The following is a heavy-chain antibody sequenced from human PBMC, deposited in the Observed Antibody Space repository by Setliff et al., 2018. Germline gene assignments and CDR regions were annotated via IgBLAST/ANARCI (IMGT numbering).Heavy chain of an antibody. J-gene: IGHJ3*01. CDR3: ARDPHYDPTYSLPGHAFDF. Sequence: SEILSLTCAVSGYSISNGFYWGWIRQSPVKGLEWIGSLFDGGSAYYGPSLKSRASISLDASKNQFALKLTSATAADTAVYYCARDPHYDPTYSLPGHAFDFWGQGIMVTVSS. D-gene: IGHD3-22*01. CDR2: LFDGGSA. V-gene: IGHV4-38-2*02. CDR1: GYSISNGFY.